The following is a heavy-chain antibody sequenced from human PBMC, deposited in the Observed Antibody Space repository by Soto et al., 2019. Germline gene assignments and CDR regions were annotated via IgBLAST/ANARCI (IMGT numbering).Heavy chain of an antibody. Sequence: QMQLVQSGPEVKKPGTSVKVSCKASGFTFTSSAVQWVRQARGQRLEWIGWIVVGSGNTNYAQKFQERVTLTGDMSTSTAYMELSSLRSEDTAVYYCAAPSDTAMDNWYFDLWGRGTLVTVSS. D-gene: IGHD5-18*01. CDR3: AAPSDTAMDNWYFDL. J-gene: IGHJ2*01. CDR1: GFTFTSSA. V-gene: IGHV1-58*01. CDR2: IVVGSGNT.